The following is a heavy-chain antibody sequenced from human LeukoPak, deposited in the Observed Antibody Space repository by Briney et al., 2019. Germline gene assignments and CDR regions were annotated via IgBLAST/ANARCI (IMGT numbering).Heavy chain of an antibody. CDR2: IYTSGST. CDR3: ARTLAVVVAATRKTYNWFDP. V-gene: IGHV4-4*07. J-gene: IGHJ5*02. Sequence: SETLSLTCTVSGGSISSYYWSWIRQPAGKGLEWIGRIYTSGSTNYNPSLTSRVTMSVDTSKNQFSLKLSSVTAADTAVYYCARTLAVVVAATRKTYNWFDPWGQGTLVTVSS. CDR1: GGSISSYY. D-gene: IGHD2-15*01.